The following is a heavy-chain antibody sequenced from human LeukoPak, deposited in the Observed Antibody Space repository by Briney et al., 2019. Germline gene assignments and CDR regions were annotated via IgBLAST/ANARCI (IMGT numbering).Heavy chain of an antibody. D-gene: IGHD2-2*01. CDR3: TRILKGGSRSFDY. V-gene: IGHV3-74*01. J-gene: IGHJ4*02. CDR2: IDNVESNT. Sequence: GGSLRLSCAASGFTFSSYWMHWVRQAPGEGLVWVSRIDNVESNTNYADSVKGRFTISRDSAKNTLYLQMNSLRAEDTAVYYCTRILKGGSRSFDYWGQGTLVTVSS. CDR1: GFTFSSYW.